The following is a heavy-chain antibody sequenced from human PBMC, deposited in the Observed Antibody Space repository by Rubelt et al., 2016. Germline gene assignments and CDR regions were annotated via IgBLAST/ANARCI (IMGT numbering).Heavy chain of an antibody. CDR1: GGSISSGGYY. V-gene: IGHV4-39*01. CDR3: ATGTTVTTGLAY. CDR2: IYYSGTT. J-gene: IGHJ4*02. D-gene: IGHD4-17*01. Sequence: QVQLQESGPGLVKPSQTLSLTCSVSGGSISSGGYYWGWVRQPPGKGLEWIANIYYSGTTYYNPSLKSRVTLSGDTSKSQFSLKLSYVTAADTAVYYCATGTTVTTGLAYWGQGTLVTVSS.